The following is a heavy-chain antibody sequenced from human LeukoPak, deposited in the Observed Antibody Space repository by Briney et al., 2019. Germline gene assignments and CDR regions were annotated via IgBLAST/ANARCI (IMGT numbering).Heavy chain of an antibody. Sequence: GGSLRLSCAASGFPFSSYWMTWVRQAPGKGLEGVANIKPDGSEKYYVDSVRGRLTISRDNAKNSLYLQMNSLRAEDTAVYFCARRDSSGWYFFDYWGQGTLVTVSS. V-gene: IGHV3-7*01. CDR1: GFPFSSYW. J-gene: IGHJ4*02. D-gene: IGHD6-19*01. CDR2: IKPDGSEK. CDR3: ARRDSSGWYFFDY.